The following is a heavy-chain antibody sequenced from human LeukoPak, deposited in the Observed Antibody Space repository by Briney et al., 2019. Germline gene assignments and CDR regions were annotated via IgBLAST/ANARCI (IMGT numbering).Heavy chain of an antibody. CDR1: GFTFSSYS. CDR3: ARDLAVSDY. V-gene: IGHV3-48*02. Sequence: PGGSLRLSCAASGFTFSSYSMNWVRQAPGKGLEWVSYISSSSSTIYYADSVKGRFTISRDNAKNSLDLQMNSLRDEDTAMYYCARDLAVSDYWGQGTLVTVSS. CDR2: ISSSSSTI. J-gene: IGHJ4*02.